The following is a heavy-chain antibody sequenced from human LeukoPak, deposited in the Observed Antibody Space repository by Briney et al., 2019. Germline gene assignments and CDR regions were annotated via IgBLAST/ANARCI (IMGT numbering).Heavy chain of an antibody. J-gene: IGHJ4*02. D-gene: IGHD1/OR15-1a*01. V-gene: IGHV3-23*01. CDR2: VSAGGIT. CDR3: GQRLYLEELPGSFFDH. CDR1: GFTFDNNA. Sequence: WGSLRRYCAASGFTFDNNAMRWVRQGPGLELEWFSAVSAGGITHDGDSVGGRFTVSRDNSSTALYEEMDNRSVENTVVYYWGQRLYLEELPGSFFDHWGQGTLVTVSS.